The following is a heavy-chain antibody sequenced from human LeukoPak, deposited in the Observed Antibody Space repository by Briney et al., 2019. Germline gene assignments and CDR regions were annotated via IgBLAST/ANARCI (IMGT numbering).Heavy chain of an antibody. D-gene: IGHD2-15*01. CDR2: IIPILGIA. CDR3: ARSVGGGGGYY. V-gene: IGHV1-69*02. CDR1: GGTFSSYT. Sequence: SVKVSCKASGGTFSSYTISWVRQAPGQGLEWMGRIIPILGIANYAQKFQGRVTITADKSTSAAYMELSSLRSEDTAVYYCARSVGGGGGYYWGQGTLVTVSS. J-gene: IGHJ4*02.